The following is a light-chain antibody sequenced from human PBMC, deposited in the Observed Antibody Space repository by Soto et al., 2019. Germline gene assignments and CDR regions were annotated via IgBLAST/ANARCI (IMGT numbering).Light chain of an antibody. V-gene: IGKV3-11*01. Sequence: EIVLTQSPATLSLSPGEIDTLSCRASQTVSSSLAWYQQNPGQAPRLLIYEVSNRATGIPARFSGSGSGADFTLTISILEPGDFALYYCQQHINLPLTFGGGTKV. CDR3: QQHINLPLT. J-gene: IGKJ4*01. CDR2: EVS. CDR1: QTVSSS.